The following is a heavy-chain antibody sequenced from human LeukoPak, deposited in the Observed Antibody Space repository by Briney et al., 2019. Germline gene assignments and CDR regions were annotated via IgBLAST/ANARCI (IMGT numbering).Heavy chain of an antibody. J-gene: IGHJ4*02. D-gene: IGHD6-6*01. V-gene: IGHV1-46*01. CDR2: TNPSGGTT. CDR1: GYTFTSYY. CDR3: AGDLVAPDY. Sequence: ASVKVSCKASGYTFTSYYMHWVRQAPGQGLEWVGATNPSGGTTSYAQKFQGRVTMTRDTSTTTVYMELSSLRSEDTAVYHCAGDLVAPDYWGQGTLVTVSS.